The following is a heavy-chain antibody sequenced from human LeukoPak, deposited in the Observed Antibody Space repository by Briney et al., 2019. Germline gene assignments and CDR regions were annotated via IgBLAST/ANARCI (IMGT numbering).Heavy chain of an antibody. CDR1: GGSFSGYY. V-gene: IGHV4-34*01. D-gene: IGHD5-12*01. CDR3: ASLRGRIVASPFNY. J-gene: IGHJ4*02. CDR2: INHSGST. Sequence: SSETLSLTCAVYGGSFSGYYWSWIRQPPGKGLEWIGEINHSGSTNYNPSLKSRVTISVDTSKNQFSLKLSSVTAADTAVYYCASLRGRIVASPFNYWGQGTLVTVSS.